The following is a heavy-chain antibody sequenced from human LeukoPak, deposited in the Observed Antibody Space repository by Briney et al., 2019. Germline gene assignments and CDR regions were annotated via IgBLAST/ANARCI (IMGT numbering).Heavy chain of an antibody. CDR1: GYTFTNYG. D-gene: IGHD4-17*01. V-gene: IGHV1-18*01. J-gene: IGHJ1*01. CDR2: ISAYNGNT. Sequence: ASVKVSCKASGYTFTNYGISWVRQAPGQGLEWMGWISAYNGNTNYAQKLQGRVTMTTDTSTSTAYMELRSLRSDDTAVYYCAREGLNYGDYVYFQHWGQGTLVTVSS. CDR3: AREGLNYGDYVYFQH.